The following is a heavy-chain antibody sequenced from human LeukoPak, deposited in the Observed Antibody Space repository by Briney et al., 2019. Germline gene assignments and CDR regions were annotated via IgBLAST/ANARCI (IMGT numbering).Heavy chain of an antibody. V-gene: IGHV3-30*02. CDR2: IRYTARDE. CDR1: GFTFINYG. D-gene: IGHD3-10*01. CDR3: AKDLMRGIWFGES. J-gene: IGHJ5*02. Sequence: GGSLRLSCAASGFTFINYGMHWVRQAPGKGLEWVAFIRYTARDEYYADSVKGRFTISRDNSKNTLYLQMNSLRVEDTAVYYCAKDLMRGIWFGESWGQGTLVTVSS.